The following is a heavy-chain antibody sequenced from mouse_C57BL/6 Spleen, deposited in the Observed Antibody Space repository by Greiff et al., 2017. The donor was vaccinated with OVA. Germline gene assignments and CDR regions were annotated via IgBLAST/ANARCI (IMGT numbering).Heavy chain of an antibody. D-gene: IGHD2-4*01. CDR3: ARRDYDGAMDY. CDR2: INPSTGGT. J-gene: IGHJ4*01. Sequence: EVQLQQSGPELVKPGASVKISCKASGYSFTGYYMNWVKQSPEKSLEWIGEINPSTGGTTYNQKFKAKATLTVDKSSSTAYMQLKSLTSEDSAVYYCARRDYDGAMDYWGQGTSVTVSS. CDR1: GYSFTGYY. V-gene: IGHV1-42*01.